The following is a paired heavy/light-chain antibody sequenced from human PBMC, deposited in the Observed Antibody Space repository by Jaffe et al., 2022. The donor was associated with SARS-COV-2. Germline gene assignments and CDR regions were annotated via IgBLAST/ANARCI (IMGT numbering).Light chain of an antibody. V-gene: IGKV1-39*01. CDR3: QQSYSTPSGFT. Sequence: DIQMTQSPSSLSASVGDRVTITCRASQSISSYLNWYQQKPGKAPKLLIYAASSLQSGVPSRFSGSGSGTDFTLTISSLQPEDFATYYCQQSYSTPSGFTFGPGTKVDIK. CDR2: AAS. CDR1: QSISSY. J-gene: IGKJ3*01.
Heavy chain of an antibody. V-gene: IGHV3-48*03. CDR1: GFTFSSYE. Sequence: EVQLVESGGGLVQPGGSLRLSCAASGFTFSSYEMNWVRQAPGKGLEWVSYISSSGSTIYYADSVKGRFTISRDNAKNSLYLQMNSLRAEDTAVYYCAREKRDDFWSDYNWFDPWGQGTLVTVSS. D-gene: IGHD3-3*01. J-gene: IGHJ5*02. CDR3: AREKRDDFWSDYNWFDP. CDR2: ISSSGSTI.